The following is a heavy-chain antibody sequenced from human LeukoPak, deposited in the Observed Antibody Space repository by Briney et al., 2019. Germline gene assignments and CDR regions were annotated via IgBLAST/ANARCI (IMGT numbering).Heavy chain of an antibody. CDR3: ARGDFDWVLFDF. Sequence: GGSLRLSCAASGFTFSSYGMSWVRQAPGKGLEWVSAISGSGGSTYYADSVKGRFTISRDNSKNTLYLQMNSLRADDTAVYYCARGDFDWVLFDFWGQGTLVTVSS. CDR1: GFTFSSYG. CDR2: ISGSGGST. J-gene: IGHJ4*02. D-gene: IGHD3-9*01. V-gene: IGHV3-23*01.